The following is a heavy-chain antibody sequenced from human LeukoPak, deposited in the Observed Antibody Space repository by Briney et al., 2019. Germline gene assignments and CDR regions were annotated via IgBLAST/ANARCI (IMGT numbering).Heavy chain of an antibody. CDR1: GGTFSSYA. D-gene: IGHD2-2*01. V-gene: IGHV1-69*13. CDR2: IIPIFGTA. Sequence: LVKVSCKASGGTFSSYAISWVRQAPGQGLEWMGGIIPIFGTANYAQKFQGRVTITADESTSTAYMELSSLRSEDTAVYYCARTVVVVPAATYYYYYMDVWGKGTTVTVPS. CDR3: ARTVVVVPAATYYYYYMDV. J-gene: IGHJ6*03.